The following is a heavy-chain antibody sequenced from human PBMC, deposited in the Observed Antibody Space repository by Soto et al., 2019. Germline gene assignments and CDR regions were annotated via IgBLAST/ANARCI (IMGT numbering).Heavy chain of an antibody. CDR2: IYPGDSDT. CDR3: ARLGSSSLYYYYGMDV. Sequence: GESLQISWKGSGYSFTNYWIGWVRQMPGKGLEWMGIIYPGDSDTRYSPSFQGQVTISADKSISTAYLQWSSLKASDTAMYYCARLGSSSLYYYYGMDVWGQGTTVTVSS. D-gene: IGHD6-6*01. J-gene: IGHJ6*02. V-gene: IGHV5-51*01. CDR1: GYSFTNYW.